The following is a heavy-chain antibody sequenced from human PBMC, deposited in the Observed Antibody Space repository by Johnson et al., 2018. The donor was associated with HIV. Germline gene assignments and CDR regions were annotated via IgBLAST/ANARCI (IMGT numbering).Heavy chain of an antibody. V-gene: IGHV3-30*04. CDR2: ISYDGRDA. Sequence: QVQLVESGGGVVQPGRSLRLSCAASGFTFSSYAMHWVRQAPGKGLEWVAVISYDGRDAYYADSVKGRFTISRDNSKNTLYLQMNSLRAEDTAVYYCARGRERGMFDIWGQGTMVTVSS. D-gene: IGHD5-24*01. CDR3: ARGRERGMFDI. CDR1: GFTFSSYA. J-gene: IGHJ3*02.